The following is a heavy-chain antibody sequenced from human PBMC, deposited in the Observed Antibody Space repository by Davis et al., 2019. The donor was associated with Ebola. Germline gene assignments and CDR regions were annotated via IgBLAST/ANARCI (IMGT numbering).Heavy chain of an antibody. CDR3: VVSGLDFDF. CDR1: GYTFTGYF. J-gene: IGHJ4*02. Sequence: AASVKVSCKASGYTFTGYFMHWVRQAPGQGLEWMGRINPNSGGTNYAQKFQGRVTMARDTSIRTAYMELSRLRSDDTAIYYCVVSGLDFDFWGQGTLVTVSS. D-gene: IGHD6-19*01. V-gene: IGHV1-2*06. CDR2: INPNSGGT.